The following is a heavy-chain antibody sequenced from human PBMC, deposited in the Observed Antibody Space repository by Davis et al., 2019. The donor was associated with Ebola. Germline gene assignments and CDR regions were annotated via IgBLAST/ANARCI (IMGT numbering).Heavy chain of an antibody. D-gene: IGHD2-15*01. V-gene: IGHV4-34*01. CDR3: AREIASQYCSGGTCYLDN. Sequence: SETLSLTCAVYGGSFTDYFWSWIRQPPGKGLEWIGETSHHPDYTNYSPSFGGRVTISVDSSKNQFSLKIHSVTAADTAVYYCAREIASQYCSGGTCYLDNWGQGTLVTVAS. CDR2: TSHHPDYT. J-gene: IGHJ4*02. CDR1: GGSFTDYF.